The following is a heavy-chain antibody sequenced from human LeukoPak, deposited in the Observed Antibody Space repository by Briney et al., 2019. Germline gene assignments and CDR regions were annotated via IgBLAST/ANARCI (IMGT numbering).Heavy chain of an antibody. Sequence: SETLSLTCTVSGGSIGSYYWSWIRQPPGKGLEWIGYIYYSGSTNYNPSLKSRVTISVDTSKNQFSLKLSSVTAADTAVYYCARGGGYCSGTSCYQDWFDPWGQGTLVTVSS. CDR2: IYYSGST. J-gene: IGHJ5*02. CDR1: GGSIGSYY. D-gene: IGHD2-2*01. CDR3: ARGGGYCSGTSCYQDWFDP. V-gene: IGHV4-59*01.